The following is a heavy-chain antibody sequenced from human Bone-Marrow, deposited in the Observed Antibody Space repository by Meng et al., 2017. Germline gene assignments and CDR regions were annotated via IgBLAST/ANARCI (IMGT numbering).Heavy chain of an antibody. Sequence: QLVQCGAEVDDPGASVKVSCKSSGYTFTGHYIYWVRQAPGQGLEWMGWINPKSGDTKYAQNFQGRVTLTRDTSISTAHMELSRLSSDDTAVYYCARRVSTVGDLDYWGQGTLVTVSS. V-gene: IGHV1-2*02. CDR3: ARRVSTVGDLDY. J-gene: IGHJ4*02. D-gene: IGHD2-21*01. CDR1: GYTFTGHY. CDR2: INPKSGDT.